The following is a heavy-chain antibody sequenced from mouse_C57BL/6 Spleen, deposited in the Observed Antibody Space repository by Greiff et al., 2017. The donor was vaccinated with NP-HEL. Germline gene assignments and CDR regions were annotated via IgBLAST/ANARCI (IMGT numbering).Heavy chain of an antibody. CDR3: ARENWDKAMDY. CDR2: ISDGGSYT. V-gene: IGHV5-4*01. Sequence: EVQLVESGGGLVKPGGSLKLSCAASGFTFSSYAMSWVRQTPEKRLEWVATISDGGSYTYYPDNVKGRFTISRDNAKNNLYLQMSHLKSEDTAMYYCARENWDKAMDYWGQGTSVTVSS. J-gene: IGHJ4*01. D-gene: IGHD4-1*01. CDR1: GFTFSSYA.